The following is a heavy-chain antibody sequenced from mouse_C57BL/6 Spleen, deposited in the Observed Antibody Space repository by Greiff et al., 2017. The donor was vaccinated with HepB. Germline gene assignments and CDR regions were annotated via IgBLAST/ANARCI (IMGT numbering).Heavy chain of an antibody. J-gene: IGHJ4*01. D-gene: IGHD1-1*01. Sequence: EVKVVESGGDLVKPGGSLKLSCAASGFTFSSYGMSWVRQTPDKRLEWVATISSGGSYTYYPDSVKGRFTISRDNAKNTLYLQMSSLKSEDTAMYYCASSITTGAMDYWGQGTSVTVSS. CDR1: GFTFSSYG. CDR2: ISSGGSYT. CDR3: ASSITTGAMDY. V-gene: IGHV5-6*01.